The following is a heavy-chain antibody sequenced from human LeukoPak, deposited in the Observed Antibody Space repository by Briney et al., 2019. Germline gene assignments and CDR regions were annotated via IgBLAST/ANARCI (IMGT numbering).Heavy chain of an antibody. CDR3: ARSYGDYGIDLYYFDY. CDR1: GYTFTGYY. J-gene: IGHJ4*02. Sequence: GASVKVSCKASGYTFTGYYMHWVRQAPGQGLEWMGWINPNSGGTNYAQKFQGWVTMTRDTSISTAYMELSRLRSDDTAVYYCARSYGDYGIDLYYFDYWGQGTLVTVSS. D-gene: IGHD4-17*01. V-gene: IGHV1-2*04. CDR2: INPNSGGT.